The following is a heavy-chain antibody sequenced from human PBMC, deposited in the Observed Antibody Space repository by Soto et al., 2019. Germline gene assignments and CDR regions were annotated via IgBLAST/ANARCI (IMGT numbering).Heavy chain of an antibody. Sequence: QITLKESCPTLVKPTQTLTLTCTFSGFSLSTSGAGVGWVRQPPGKALQWPALIYLDDDKRYSPSLKSMLTITKDTSKNQVVLTMTNMDPVDTATYYCAHSTTSLVAGTTFDYWCQGTLVTVSS. CDR1: GFSLSTSGAG. CDR3: AHSTTSLVAGTTFDY. CDR2: IYLDDDK. J-gene: IGHJ4*02. D-gene: IGHD6-19*01. V-gene: IGHV2-5*02.